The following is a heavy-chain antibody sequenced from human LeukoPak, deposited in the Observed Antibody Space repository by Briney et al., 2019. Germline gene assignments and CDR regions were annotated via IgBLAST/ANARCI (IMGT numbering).Heavy chain of an antibody. D-gene: IGHD2-8*01. CDR3: ARVLTEQSLLMVYVEKGEWFDP. J-gene: IGHJ5*02. V-gene: IGHV4-59*08. CDR1: GGSISSYY. CDR2: IYYSGST. Sequence: SETLSLTCTVSGGSISSYYWSWIRQPPGKGLEWIGYIYYSGSTNYNPSLKSRVTISVDASKNQFSLKLSSVTAADTAVYYCARVLTEQSLLMVYVEKGEWFDPWGQGTLVTVSS.